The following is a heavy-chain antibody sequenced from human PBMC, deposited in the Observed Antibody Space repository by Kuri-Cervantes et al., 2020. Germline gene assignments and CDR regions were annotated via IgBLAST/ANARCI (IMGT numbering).Heavy chain of an antibody. CDR2: ISAYNGNT. J-gene: IGHJ4*02. CDR1: GYTFTSYG. V-gene: IGHV1-18*01. Sequence: ASVKVSCKASGYTFTSYGISWVRQAPGQGLEWMGWISAYNGNTNYAQKLQGRVTMTTDTSTSTAYMELRSLRSDDTAVYYCARDSKTETPRLGYDYWGRGTLVTVSS. CDR3: ARDSKTETPRLGYDY. D-gene: IGHD1-1*01.